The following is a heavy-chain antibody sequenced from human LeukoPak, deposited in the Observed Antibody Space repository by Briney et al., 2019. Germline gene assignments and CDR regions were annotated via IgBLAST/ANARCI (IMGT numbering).Heavy chain of an antibody. CDR1: GFTFSSHA. V-gene: IGHV3-30*18. CDR3: ANREYHLPALY. J-gene: IGHJ4*02. D-gene: IGHD2-2*01. Sequence: GGSLRLSCAASGFTFSSHAMSWVRQAPGKGLEWVAVISYDGSNKYYADSVKGRFTISRDNSKNTLYLQMNSLRAEDTAVYYCANREYHLPALYWGQGTLVTVSS. CDR2: ISYDGSNK.